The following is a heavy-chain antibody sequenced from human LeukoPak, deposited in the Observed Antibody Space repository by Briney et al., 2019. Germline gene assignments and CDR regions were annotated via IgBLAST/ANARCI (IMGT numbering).Heavy chain of an antibody. V-gene: IGHV2-5*02. CDR3: VHKVDSGSSSGFRWFDP. J-gene: IGHJ5*02. CDR1: GFSLSTRGVG. Sequence: SGPTLVNPTQTLTLTCTFSGFSLSTRGVGVGWIRQPPGKALEWLALIYWDDDKRYSPSLKSRLTITKDTSKNQVVLTMTNMDPVDTATYYCVHKVDSGSSSGFRWFDPWGQGTLVTVSS. D-gene: IGHD6-6*01. CDR2: IYWDDDK.